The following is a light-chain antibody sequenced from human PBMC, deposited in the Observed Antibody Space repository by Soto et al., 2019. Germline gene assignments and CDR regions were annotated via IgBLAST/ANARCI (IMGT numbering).Light chain of an antibody. V-gene: IGKV3-15*01. CDR3: QQHNHWPS. J-gene: IGKJ2*01. CDR2: SAS. CDR1: QSIASN. Sequence: EIVMTQSPATLPVSPGESATLSCRASQSIASNLAWYQQKPGQAPRLRIHSASARATGIPPRFSGSGSGTEFTLTISSLQSEDFAVYYCQQHNHWPSFGQGTNLEIK.